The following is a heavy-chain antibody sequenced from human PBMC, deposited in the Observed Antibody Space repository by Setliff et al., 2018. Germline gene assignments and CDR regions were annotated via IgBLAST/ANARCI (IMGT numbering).Heavy chain of an antibody. Sequence: PSETLSLTCAVSGYSISSGYYWGWIRQPPGKGLEWIGSMYYTGSTNYNPSLKSRVTISVDTSKKQFSLRLNSVTAADTAVYYCARQGTAIRWFDPWGQGTLVTVSS. V-gene: IGHV4-38-2*01. CDR3: ARQGTAIRWFDP. CDR2: MYYTGST. D-gene: IGHD3-10*01. CDR1: GYSISSGYY. J-gene: IGHJ5*02.